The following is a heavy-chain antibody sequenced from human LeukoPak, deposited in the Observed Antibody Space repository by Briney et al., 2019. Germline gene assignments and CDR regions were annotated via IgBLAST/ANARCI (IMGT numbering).Heavy chain of an antibody. CDR3: ARDHLSSGSSPDYYYYYYMDV. CDR1: GFTFSSYW. Sequence: GGSLRLSCAASGFTFSSYWMHWVRQAPGKGLVWVSRINSDGSSTSYADSVKGRFTISRDNAKNTLYLQMNSLRAEDTAVYYCARDHLSSGSSPDYYYYYYMDVWGKGTTVTISS. J-gene: IGHJ6*03. V-gene: IGHV3-74*01. D-gene: IGHD6-19*01. CDR2: INSDGSST.